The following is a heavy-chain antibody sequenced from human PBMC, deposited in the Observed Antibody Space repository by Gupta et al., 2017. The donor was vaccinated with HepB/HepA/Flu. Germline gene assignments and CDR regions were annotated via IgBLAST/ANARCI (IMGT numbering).Heavy chain of an antibody. CDR3: ARDEGTYSSSSDGMDV. V-gene: IGHV3-30-3*01. Sequence: QVQLVESGGGVVQPGRSLRLSCAASGFTFSSYAMHWVRQAPGKGMEWVAVISYDGSNKYYADSVKGRFTISRDNSKNTLYLQMNSLRAEDTAVYYCARDEGTYSSSSDGMDVWGQGTTVTVSS. CDR1: GFTFSSYA. J-gene: IGHJ6*02. D-gene: IGHD6-6*01. CDR2: ISYDGSNK.